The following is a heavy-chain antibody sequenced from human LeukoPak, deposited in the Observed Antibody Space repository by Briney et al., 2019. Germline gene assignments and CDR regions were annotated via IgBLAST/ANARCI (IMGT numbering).Heavy chain of an antibody. V-gene: IGHV4-30-4*08. CDR3: ATYCSSTSCQNEGFDY. CDR1: GGSISSGDYY. J-gene: IGHJ4*02. D-gene: IGHD2-2*01. Sequence: SETLSLTCTVSGGSISSGDYYWSWIRLPPGKGLEWIGYIYYSGSTYYNPSLKSRVTISVDTSKNQFSLKLSSVTAADTAVYYCATYCSSTSCQNEGFDYWGQGTLVTVSS. CDR2: IYYSGST.